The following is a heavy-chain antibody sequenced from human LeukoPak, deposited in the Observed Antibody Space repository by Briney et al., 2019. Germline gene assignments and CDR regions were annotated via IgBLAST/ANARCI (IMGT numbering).Heavy chain of an antibody. D-gene: IGHD2-15*01. Sequence: PSETLSLTCTVSGDSISDYYWSWVRQPPEKGLEWIGYIYYSGTTNYNPSLKSRVTISVDPSKNQCSLNLTSVTAADTAVYYCARLGLPNAVDIWGQGTMVTVSS. CDR2: IYYSGTT. CDR1: GDSISDYY. CDR3: ARLGLPNAVDI. J-gene: IGHJ3*02. V-gene: IGHV4-59*08.